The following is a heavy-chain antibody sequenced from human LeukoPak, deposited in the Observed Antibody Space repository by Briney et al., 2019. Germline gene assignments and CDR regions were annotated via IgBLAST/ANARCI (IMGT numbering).Heavy chain of an antibody. CDR1: GGSISSSSYY. J-gene: IGHJ5*02. CDR2: IYYSGST. Sequence: KPSETLSLTCTVSGGSISSSSYYWGWIRQPPGKGLEWIGSIYYSGSTYYNPSLKSRVTISVDTSKNQFSLKLSSVTAADTAVYYCARQGSSGSWGQGTLVTVSS. V-gene: IGHV4-39*01. CDR3: ARQGSSGS. D-gene: IGHD6-19*01.